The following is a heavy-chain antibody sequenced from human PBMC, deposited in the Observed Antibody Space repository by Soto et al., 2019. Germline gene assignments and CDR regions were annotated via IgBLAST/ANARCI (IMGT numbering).Heavy chain of an antibody. CDR3: AADAAVAGTNGMDV. Sequence: ASVKVSCKASGYTFTSYAMHWVRQAPGQRLEWMGWINAGNGNTKYSQKFQGRVTITRDTSTSTAYMELSSLRSEDTAVYYCAADAAVAGTNGMDVWGQGTTVTVSS. D-gene: IGHD6-19*01. V-gene: IGHV1-3*01. CDR1: GYTFTSYA. CDR2: INAGNGNT. J-gene: IGHJ6*02.